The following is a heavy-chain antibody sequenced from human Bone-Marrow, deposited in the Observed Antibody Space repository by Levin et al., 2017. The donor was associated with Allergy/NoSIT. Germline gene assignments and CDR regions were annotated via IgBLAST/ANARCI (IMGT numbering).Heavy chain of an antibody. V-gene: IGHV3-53*01. D-gene: IGHD3-10*01. CDR2: IYSGGST. CDR3: TNGGSYHKD. J-gene: IGHJ4*02. CDR1: GFTVSNNQ. Sequence: GGSLRLSCAASGFTVSNNQMSWVRQAPGKGLEWVSLIYSGGSTKYADSVKGRFTISRDNSKNTLYLQMNSLRPEDTAVYYCTNGGSYHKDWGQGTLVTVSS.